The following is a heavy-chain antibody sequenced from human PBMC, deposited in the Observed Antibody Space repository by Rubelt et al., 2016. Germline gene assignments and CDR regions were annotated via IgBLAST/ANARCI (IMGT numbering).Heavy chain of an antibody. CDR1: GFTFSGSA. J-gene: IGHJ6*02. Sequence: LVGSGGGLVQPGGSLKLSCAASGFTFSGSAMHWVRQASGKGLEWVGRIRSKANSYATAYAASVKGRFNISRDDSKNTADLQMNSLRTEDTAVYYCTTHRLGDYYYYYGMDVWGQGTTVTVSS. V-gene: IGHV3-73*01. CDR2: IRSKANSYAT. CDR3: TTHRLGDYYYYYGMDV. D-gene: IGHD6-25*01.